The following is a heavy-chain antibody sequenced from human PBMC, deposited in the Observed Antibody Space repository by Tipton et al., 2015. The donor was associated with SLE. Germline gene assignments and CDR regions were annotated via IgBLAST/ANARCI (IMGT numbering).Heavy chain of an antibody. D-gene: IGHD4-11*01. CDR3: SREPDYRVDP. V-gene: IGHV4-38-2*02. Sequence: TLSLTCAVSGYSLRMCSYWGWFRPPPGKGLAWIGSIYPSGSPSYNPSLTSRVTISVDTSKNQFSRKLSSVTAADTAVYYCSREPDYRVDPGGQGTRVTVSS. J-gene: IGHJ5*02. CDR2: IYPSGSP. CDR1: GYSLRMCSY.